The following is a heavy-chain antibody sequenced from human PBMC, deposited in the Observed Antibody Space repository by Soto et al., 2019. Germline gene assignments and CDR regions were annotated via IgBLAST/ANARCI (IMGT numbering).Heavy chain of an antibody. CDR1: GNTFTSYD. D-gene: IGHD3-10*01. J-gene: IGHJ4*02. CDR2: INPISGNI. CDR3: ARGRASGSYYLLDY. Sequence: VKVSCKSSGNTFTSYDINLVRPATENGREWTGGINPISGNIGYAQNFKGRVTLTRDTAIRTAFMEVRRLGSDDTAVYYCARGRASGSYYLLDYWGKGTLVTVSS. V-gene: IGHV1-8*02.